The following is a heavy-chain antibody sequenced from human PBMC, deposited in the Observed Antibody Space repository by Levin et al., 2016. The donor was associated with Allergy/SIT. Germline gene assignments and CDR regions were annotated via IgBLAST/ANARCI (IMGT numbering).Heavy chain of an antibody. V-gene: IGHV4-30-4*01. Sequence: WIRQPPGKGLEWIGYSDYSGTTFYNPSLESRVTISVDRSKNQFSLKMTSVTGADTAVYYCAREDYRVVRFDYWGQGTLVTVSS. D-gene: IGHD4-11*01. CDR2: SDYSGTT. J-gene: IGHJ4*02. CDR3: AREDYRVVRFDY.